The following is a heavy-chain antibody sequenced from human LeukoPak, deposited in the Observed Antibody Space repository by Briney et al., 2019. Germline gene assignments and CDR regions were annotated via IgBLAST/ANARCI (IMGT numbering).Heavy chain of an antibody. J-gene: IGHJ3*02. Sequence: TGESLRLSCAASGFTLSNAWMSWVRQAPGRGLAWVGRIKSKTDGGTTDYAAPVKGRFTISRDDSKNTLYLQMNRLKTEDTAVYYCTTEGILTGYRNAFDIWGQGTMVTVSS. CDR1: GFTLSNAW. CDR3: TTEGILTGYRNAFDI. D-gene: IGHD3-9*01. CDR2: IKSKTDGGTT. V-gene: IGHV3-15*01.